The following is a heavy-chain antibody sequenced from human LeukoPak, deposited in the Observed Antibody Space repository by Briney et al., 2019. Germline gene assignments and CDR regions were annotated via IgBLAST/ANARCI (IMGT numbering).Heavy chain of an antibody. V-gene: IGHV1-2*02. CDR3: ARRPRIAAASYYYYYYMDV. Sequence: EASVKVSCKASGYTFTGYYMHWVRQAPGQGLEWMGWINPNSGGTNYAQKFQGRVTMTRDTSISTAYMELSRLRSDDTAVYCCARRPRIAAASYYYYYYMDVWGKGTTVTVSS. J-gene: IGHJ6*03. D-gene: IGHD6-13*01. CDR1: GYTFTGYY. CDR2: INPNSGGT.